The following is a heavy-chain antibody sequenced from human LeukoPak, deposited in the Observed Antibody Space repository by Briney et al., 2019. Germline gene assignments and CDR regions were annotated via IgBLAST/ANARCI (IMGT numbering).Heavy chain of an antibody. CDR2: ISGSGGST. J-gene: IGHJ4*02. V-gene: IGHV3-23*01. Sequence: GGSLRLSCAASGFTFSSYAMSWVRQAPGKGLEWVSAISGSGGSTYYVDSVKGRFTISRDNSKNTLYLQMNSLRAEDTAVYYCAKVKNYYDSSGYYYVWGQGTLVTVSS. CDR3: AKVKNYYDSSGYYYV. CDR1: GFTFSSYA. D-gene: IGHD3-22*01.